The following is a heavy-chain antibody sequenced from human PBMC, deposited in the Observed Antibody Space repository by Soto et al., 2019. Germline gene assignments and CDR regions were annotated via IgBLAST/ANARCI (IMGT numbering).Heavy chain of an antibody. CDR3: ARSCGGGSYPFDY. J-gene: IGHJ4*02. CDR2: IWYDGSNK. Sequence: QVQLVESGGGVVQPGRSLRLSCAASGFTFSSYGMHWVRQAPGKGLEWVAVIWYDGSNKYYADSVKGRFTISRDNSKNTLYLQMNSLRAEVTAVYYCARSCGGGSYPFDYWGQGTLVTVSS. V-gene: IGHV3-33*01. D-gene: IGHD1-26*01. CDR1: GFTFSSYG.